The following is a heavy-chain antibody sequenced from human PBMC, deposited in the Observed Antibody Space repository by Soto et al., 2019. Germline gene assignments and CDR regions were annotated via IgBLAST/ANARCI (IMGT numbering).Heavy chain of an antibody. CDR3: ARDLRHSRLPGLDV. Sequence: TGGSLRLSCSASRFSFSYYEMIWVHQAPGKGLEWVSYINSGGSVAYYADSAKGRFTISRDNAKNTLYLQMNGLRSEDTAVYYCARDLRHSRLPGLDVWGQGTTVTVSS. CDR1: RFSFSYYE. CDR2: INSGGSVA. J-gene: IGHJ6*02. D-gene: IGHD2-15*01. V-gene: IGHV3-48*03.